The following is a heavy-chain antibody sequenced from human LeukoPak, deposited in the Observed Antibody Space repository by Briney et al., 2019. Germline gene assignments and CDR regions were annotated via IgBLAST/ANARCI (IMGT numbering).Heavy chain of an antibody. CDR2: IWYDGSNK. D-gene: IGHD4-17*01. V-gene: IGHV3-33*01. J-gene: IGHJ4*02. CDR3: ARDPDDYGDYSYFDY. Sequence: GGALRLSCAASGFTFSSYGMHWVRQAPGKGLEWVAVIWYDGSNKYYADSVKGRFTISRDNSKNTLFLQMNSLRAEDTAVYYCARDPDDYGDYSYFDYWGQGTLVTVSS. CDR1: GFTFSSYG.